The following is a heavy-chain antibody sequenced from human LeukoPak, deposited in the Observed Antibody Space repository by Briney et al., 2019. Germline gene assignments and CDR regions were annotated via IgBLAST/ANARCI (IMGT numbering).Heavy chain of an antibody. Sequence: GGSLRLSCAASGFTFSTYWMSWVRQAPGKGLEWVADIKEDGSEKNYVDSVKGRFTISRDNAKNSLSLQMNSLRAEDTAVYYCAGDGPWFGEFFDYWGQGTLVTVSS. CDR3: AGDGPWFGEFFDY. V-gene: IGHV3-7*04. CDR2: IKEDGSEK. CDR1: GFTFSTYW. J-gene: IGHJ4*02. D-gene: IGHD3-10*01.